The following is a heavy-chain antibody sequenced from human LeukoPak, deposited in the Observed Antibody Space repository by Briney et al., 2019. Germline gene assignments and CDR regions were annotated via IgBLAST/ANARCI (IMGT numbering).Heavy chain of an antibody. J-gene: IGHJ4*02. V-gene: IGHV1-24*01. CDR3: ATCSGGSCYHYNYFDY. CDR2: FDPEDGET. Sequence: ASVKVSCKVSGYTLTELSMHWVRQAPGKGLEGMGGFDPEDGETIYAQKFQGRVTMTEDTSTDTAYMELSSLRSEDTAVYYCATCSGGSCYHYNYFDYWGQGTLVTVSS. CDR1: GYTLTELS. D-gene: IGHD2-15*01.